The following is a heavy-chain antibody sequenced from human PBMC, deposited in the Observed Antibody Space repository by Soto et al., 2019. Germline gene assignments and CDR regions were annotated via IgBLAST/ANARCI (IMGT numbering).Heavy chain of an antibody. Sequence: SLKPACPASGFPFGENARNWVPQVPQPGLEWLAGISDSGATTYYADSVRGRFTISRDNSKNTLYLQMKSLRAEDSASYYCAKEQTSSGCLDYWGQGALVTVSS. D-gene: IGHD6-19*01. V-gene: IGHV3-23*01. CDR3: AKEQTSSGCLDY. CDR1: GFPFGENA. CDR2: ISDSGATT. J-gene: IGHJ4*02.